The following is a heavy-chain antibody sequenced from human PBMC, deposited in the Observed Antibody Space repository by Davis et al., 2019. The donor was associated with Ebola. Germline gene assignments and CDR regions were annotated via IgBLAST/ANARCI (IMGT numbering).Heavy chain of an antibody. D-gene: IGHD2-21*02. CDR1: GFTFDDYA. CDR3: ARSKSLAYCGGGCYPNLDY. CDR2: ISNDGTNE. J-gene: IGHJ4*02. V-gene: IGHV3-30-3*01. Sequence: GGSLRLSCAASGFTFDDYAMSWVRQAPAKGLEWVALISNDGTNEYYADSVKGRFTISRDNSKNSLYLQLNSLRAEDTAVYYCARSKSLAYCGGGCYPNLDYWGQGTLVTVSS.